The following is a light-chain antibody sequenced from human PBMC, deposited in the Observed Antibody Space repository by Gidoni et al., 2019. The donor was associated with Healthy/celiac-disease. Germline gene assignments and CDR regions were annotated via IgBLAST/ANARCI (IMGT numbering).Light chain of an antibody. CDR2: AAS. Sequence: DIQLTQSPSFLSASVGDRVTITCRASQGISSYLAWYQQKPGKAPKLLIYAASTLQSGVPSRFSGIGSGTEFTLTISSLQPEDFATYYCQQRNSYPRTFGQGTKVEIK. V-gene: IGKV1-9*01. J-gene: IGKJ1*01. CDR3: QQRNSYPRT. CDR1: QGISSY.